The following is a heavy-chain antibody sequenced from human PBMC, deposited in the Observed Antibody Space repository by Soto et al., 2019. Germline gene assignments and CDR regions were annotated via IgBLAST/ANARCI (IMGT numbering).Heavy chain of an antibody. CDR2: SRNKANGYTT. CDR1: GFTLSDHY. V-gene: IGHV3-72*01. Sequence: EVQLVESGGGLVQPGGSLRLSCAASGFTLSDHYMDWVRQAPGKGLEWVARSRNKANGYTTEYAASVKGRFTISRDDSDNSLYLQMNSLNTEGTAVYYGSRSGAGTALLGYWGQGALVTVSS. CDR3: SRSGAGTALLGY. D-gene: IGHD1-7*01. J-gene: IGHJ4*02.